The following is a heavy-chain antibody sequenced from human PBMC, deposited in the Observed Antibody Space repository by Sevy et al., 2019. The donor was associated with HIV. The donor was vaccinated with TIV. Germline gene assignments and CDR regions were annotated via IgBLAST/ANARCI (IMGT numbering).Heavy chain of an antibody. D-gene: IGHD3-3*01. J-gene: IGHJ3*02. CDR2: IAYDGSNK. Sequence: GGSLRLSCTASGFVFSSYAMHWVRQAPGKGLEWVAFIAYDGSNKNYADSVKGRFTVSRDNSKNTLYLQMNSLGAEDTAEYYGAWPCFLEWLSSAAFDIWGQGTMVTVSS. CDR1: GFVFSSYA. CDR3: AWPCFLEWLSSAAFDI. V-gene: IGHV3-30*04.